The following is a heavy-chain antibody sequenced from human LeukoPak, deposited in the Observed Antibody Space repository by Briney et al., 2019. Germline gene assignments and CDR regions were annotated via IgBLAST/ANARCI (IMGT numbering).Heavy chain of an antibody. Sequence: GGSLRLSCAASGFTDSSNYMSWVRQAPGKGLEWVSVIYSGGSTYYADSVKGRFTISRDNSKNTLYLQMNSLRAEDTAVYYCARERSASDAFDIWGQGTMVTVSS. CDR1: GFTDSSNY. J-gene: IGHJ3*02. V-gene: IGHV3-53*01. CDR3: ARERSASDAFDI. CDR2: IYSGGST.